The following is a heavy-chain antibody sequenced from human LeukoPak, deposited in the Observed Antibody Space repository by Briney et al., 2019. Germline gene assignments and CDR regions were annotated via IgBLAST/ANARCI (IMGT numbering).Heavy chain of an antibody. CDR3: AKNHFDSSGSYSDS. Sequence: GRSLRLSCAASGFTFSSYGMHWVRQAPGKGLEWVAVISYDGSNKYYAGSVKGRFTISRDNSKNTLYLQMNSLRAEDTAVYFCAKNHFDSSGSYSDSWARESWSPSPQ. CDR2: ISYDGSNK. D-gene: IGHD3-22*01. CDR1: GFTFSSYG. V-gene: IGHV3-30*18. J-gene: IGHJ4*02.